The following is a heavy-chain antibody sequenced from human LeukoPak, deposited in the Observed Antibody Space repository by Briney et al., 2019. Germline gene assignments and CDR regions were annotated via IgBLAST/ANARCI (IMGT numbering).Heavy chain of an antibody. D-gene: IGHD1-26*01. Sequence: SETLSLTCCVSGGSIGSYYWSWIRQPAGKGLEWIGRIYSSGITNYNPSLKSRVTMSVDTSKNQFSLKLNPVTAADTAFYYCARVRSGSYYFDYWGQGTLVTVSS. CDR3: ARVRSGSYYFDY. CDR2: IYSSGIT. V-gene: IGHV4-4*07. CDR1: GGSIGSYY. J-gene: IGHJ4*02.